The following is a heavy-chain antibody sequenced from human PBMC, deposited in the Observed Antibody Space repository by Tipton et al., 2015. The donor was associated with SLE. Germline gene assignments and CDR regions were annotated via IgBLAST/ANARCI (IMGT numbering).Heavy chain of an antibody. D-gene: IGHD3-10*02. CDR1: GFTFSSFW. CDR3: ARLTEGATVFVH. J-gene: IGHJ4*02. V-gene: IGHV3-7*01. Sequence: SLRLSCVGSGFTFSSFWMSWVRQAPGKGLEGVANIKQDGSEKYYVDSVKGRFTVSRDNGKNSIYLQMDSLRAEDTAVYYCARLTEGATVFVHWGQGILVTVSS. CDR2: IKQDGSEK.